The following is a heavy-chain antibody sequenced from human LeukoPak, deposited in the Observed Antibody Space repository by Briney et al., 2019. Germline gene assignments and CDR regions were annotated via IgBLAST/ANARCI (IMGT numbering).Heavy chain of an antibody. CDR3: ARDSVDDFWSGLQHD. CDR2: ISSSSSTI. V-gene: IGHV3-48*01. Sequence: GGSLRLSCAASGFAFSSYSMNWVRQAPGKGLEWVSYISSSSSTIYYADSVKGRFTISRDNAKNSLYLQMNSLRAEDTAVYYCARDSVDDFWSGLQHDWGQGTLVTVSS. CDR1: GFAFSSYS. J-gene: IGHJ4*02. D-gene: IGHD3-3*01.